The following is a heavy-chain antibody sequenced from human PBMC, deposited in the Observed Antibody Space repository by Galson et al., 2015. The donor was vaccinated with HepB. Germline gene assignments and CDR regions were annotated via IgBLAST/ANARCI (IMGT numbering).Heavy chain of an antibody. CDR1: GFTFSSYG. J-gene: IGHJ6*02. D-gene: IGHD2-2*01. CDR3: ARERVASCYLCEHYYYGMHV. CDR2: IWYDGSNK. V-gene: IGHV3-33*01. Sequence: SLRLSCAASGFTFSSYGMHWVRQAPGKGLEWVAVIWYDGSNKYYADSVKGRFTISRDNSKNTLYLQMNSLRAEDTAVYYCARERVASCYLCEHYYYGMHVCGPGTTVTVSS.